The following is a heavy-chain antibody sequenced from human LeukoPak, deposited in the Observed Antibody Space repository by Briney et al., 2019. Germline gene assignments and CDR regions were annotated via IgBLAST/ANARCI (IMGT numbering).Heavy chain of an antibody. CDR3: ARDRKYCSSTSCPYYYYGMDV. CDR2: IYCSGST. D-gene: IGHD2-2*01. CDR1: AGSISSYY. V-gene: IGHV4-59*01. Sequence: SETLSLTCTVSAGSISSYYWSWIRQPPGKGLEWIGYIYCSGSTNYNPSLKSRVTISVDTSKNQFSLKLSSVTAADTAVYYCARDRKYCSSTSCPYYYYGMDVWGQGTTVTVSS. J-gene: IGHJ6*02.